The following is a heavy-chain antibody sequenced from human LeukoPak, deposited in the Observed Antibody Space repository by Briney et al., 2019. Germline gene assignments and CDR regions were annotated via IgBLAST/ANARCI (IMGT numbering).Heavy chain of an antibody. V-gene: IGHV1-69*05. J-gene: IGHJ4*02. CDR2: IIPIFGTA. Sequence: EASVKVSCKASGGTFSSYAISWVRQAPGQGPEWMGGIIPIFGTANYAQKFQGRVTITTDESTSTAYMELSSLRSGDTAVYYCARADILTGYYMDYWGQGTLVTVSS. CDR3: ARADILTGYYMDY. CDR1: GGTFSSYA. D-gene: IGHD3-9*01.